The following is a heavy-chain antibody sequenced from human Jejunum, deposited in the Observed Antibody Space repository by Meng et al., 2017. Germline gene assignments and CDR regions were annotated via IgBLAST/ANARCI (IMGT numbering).Heavy chain of an antibody. Sequence: GESLKISCAASGFTFRTSCMDWVRQAPGKGLEWVSSISWSSTYKYYADSVKGRFFISRDDADNSLYLQMNSLRADDTAMYYCARSVGIGSYAFDMWGQGTMVTVSS. V-gene: IGHV3-21*06. J-gene: IGHJ3*02. CDR3: ARSVGIGSYAFDM. CDR1: GFTFRTSC. D-gene: IGHD5/OR15-5a*01. CDR2: ISWSSTYK.